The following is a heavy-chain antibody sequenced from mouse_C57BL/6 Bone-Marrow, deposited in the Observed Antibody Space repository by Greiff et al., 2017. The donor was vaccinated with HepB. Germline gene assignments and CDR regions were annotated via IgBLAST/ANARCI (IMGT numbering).Heavy chain of an antibody. V-gene: IGHV5-9-1*02. J-gene: IGHJ3*01. CDR1: GFTFSSYA. CDR3: TRDKDPVNSRGFAY. D-gene: IGHD1-1*01. CDR2: ISSGGDYI. Sequence: EVQLQESGEGLVKPGGSLKLSCAASGFTFSSYAMSWVRQTPEKRLEWVAYISSGGDYIYYADTVKGRFTISRDNARNTLYLQMSSLKSEDTAMYYCTRDKDPVNSRGFAYWGQGTLVTVSA.